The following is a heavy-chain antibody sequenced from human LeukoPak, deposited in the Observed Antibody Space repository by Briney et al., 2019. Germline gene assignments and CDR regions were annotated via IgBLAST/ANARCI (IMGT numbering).Heavy chain of an antibody. CDR1: GFTLRRYA. V-gene: IGHV3-23*01. D-gene: IGHD3-16*02. Sequence: GGSLRLLCAAWGFTLRRYAMRWVREARGKGVEGGSDIRGRGGRTYYADSVKGRYTISRHNSMNTLSLTINSPTAEDTAIYYCAKDDYRYWFDPWGQGTLVTVSS. CDR3: AKDDYRYWFDP. J-gene: IGHJ5*02. CDR2: IRGRGGRT.